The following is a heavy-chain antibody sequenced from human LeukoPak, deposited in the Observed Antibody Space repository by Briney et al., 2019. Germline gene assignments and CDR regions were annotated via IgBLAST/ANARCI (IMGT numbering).Heavy chain of an antibody. J-gene: IGHJ3*02. Sequence: PAETLSLTCTVSGDSISSGDYCWRWLRPPAGQGLEWYVRISSSGSSNYNPSLKSRVTISVDTSKNQFSLKLSSVTAAHTAVYFCARGPYSYDSSGAFDIWGQGTMVTVSS. D-gene: IGHD3-22*01. CDR1: GDSISSGDYC. CDR3: ARGPYSYDSSGAFDI. CDR2: ISSSGSS. V-gene: IGHV4-61*02.